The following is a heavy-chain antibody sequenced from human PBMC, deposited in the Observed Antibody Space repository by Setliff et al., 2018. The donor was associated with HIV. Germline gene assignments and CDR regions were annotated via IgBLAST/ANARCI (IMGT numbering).Heavy chain of an antibody. D-gene: IGHD2-15*01. CDR2: MSGSGDKI. CDR1: GDSVTTPYY. Sequence: LSLTCTLSGDSVTTPYYWGWIRQPPGKGLEWLSYMSGSGDKIYHADSVRGRFTISRDNAKKSLYLQMNSLRAEDTAVYYCVSTPGVFYFDFWGQGTPVTVSS. J-gene: IGHJ4*02. V-gene: IGHV3-11*01. CDR3: VSTPGVFYFDF.